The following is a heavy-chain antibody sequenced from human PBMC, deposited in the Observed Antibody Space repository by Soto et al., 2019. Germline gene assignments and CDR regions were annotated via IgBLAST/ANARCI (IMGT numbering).Heavy chain of an antibody. Sequence: SCAASGFTFSDHYMDWVRQAPGKGLEWVGRTRNKANSYTTEYAASVKGRFTISRDDSKNSLYLQMNTLKTEDTAVYYCARVGSSGWHDYWGQGTLVTVSS. D-gene: IGHD6-19*01. CDR2: TRNKANSYTT. CDR3: ARVGSSGWHDY. J-gene: IGHJ4*02. V-gene: IGHV3-72*01. CDR1: GFTFSDHY.